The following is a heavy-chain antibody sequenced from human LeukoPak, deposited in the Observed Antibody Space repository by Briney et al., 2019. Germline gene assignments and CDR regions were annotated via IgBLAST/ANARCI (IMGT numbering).Heavy chain of an antibody. CDR1: GFTVSSNY. Sequence: GGSLRLSCAASGFTVSSNYMSWVRQAPGKGLEWVSVIYSGGSTYYVDSVKGRFTISRDNSKNTLYLQMNSLRAEDTAVYYCARDKTGGYYYYMDVWGKGTTVTISS. V-gene: IGHV3-53*01. J-gene: IGHJ6*03. CDR2: IYSGGST. CDR3: ARDKTGGYYYYMDV. D-gene: IGHD3-16*01.